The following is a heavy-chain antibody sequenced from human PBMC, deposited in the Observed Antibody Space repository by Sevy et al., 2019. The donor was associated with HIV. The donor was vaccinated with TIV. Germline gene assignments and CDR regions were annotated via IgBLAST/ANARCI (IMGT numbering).Heavy chain of an antibody. Sequence: GGSLRLSCAAPGFTFSSYAMHWVRQAPGKGLEWVAVISYDGSNKYYADSVKGRFTISRDNSKNTLYLQMNSLRAEDKAVYYCARNSGGPMIVVVITYFDYWGQGTLVTVSS. V-gene: IGHV3-30-3*01. CDR2: ISYDGSNK. D-gene: IGHD3-22*01. J-gene: IGHJ4*02. CDR3: ARNSGGPMIVVVITYFDY. CDR1: GFTFSSYA.